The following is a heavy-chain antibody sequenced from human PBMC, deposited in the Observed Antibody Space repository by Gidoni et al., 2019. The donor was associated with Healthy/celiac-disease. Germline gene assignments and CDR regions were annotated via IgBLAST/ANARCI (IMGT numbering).Heavy chain of an antibody. CDR2: ISSSSRYI. CDR1: GFTFSRYS. D-gene: IGHD2-15*01. CDR3: AREGPDCSGGSCYFDY. V-gene: IGHV3-21*01. J-gene: IGHJ4*02. Sequence: EVQLVESGGGLVKPGGSLRLSCAAAGFTFSRYSMNWVRQAPGKGLEWVSAISSSSRYIYYADSVKGRFTISRDNAKNSLYLQMNSLRAEDTAVYYCAREGPDCSGGSCYFDYWGQGTLVTVSS.